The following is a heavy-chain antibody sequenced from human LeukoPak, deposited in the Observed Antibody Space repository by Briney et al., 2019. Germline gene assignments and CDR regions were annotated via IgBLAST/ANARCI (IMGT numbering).Heavy chain of an antibody. J-gene: IGHJ6*03. Sequence: PSETLSLTCTVSGGSISSGGYYWSWIRQHPGKGLEWIGYIYYSGSTYYNPSLKSRVTISVDTSKNQLSLKLSSVTAADTAVYYCARARYDSLWVYYYYMDVWGKGTTVTVSS. CDR1: GGSISSGGYY. CDR3: ARARYDSLWVYYYYMDV. V-gene: IGHV4-31*03. CDR2: IYYSGST. D-gene: IGHD3-22*01.